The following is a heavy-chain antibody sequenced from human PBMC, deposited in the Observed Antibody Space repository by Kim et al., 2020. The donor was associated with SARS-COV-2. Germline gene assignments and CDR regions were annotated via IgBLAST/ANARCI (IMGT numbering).Heavy chain of an antibody. Sequence: SETLSLTCAVYGGSFSGYYWSWIRQPPGKGLEWIGEINHSGSTNYNPSLKSRVTISVDTSKNQFSLKLSSVTAADTAVYYCARGSVSRIAAAGAAWFDP. J-gene: IGHJ5*02. CDR2: INHSGST. CDR1: GGSFSGYY. V-gene: IGHV4-34*01. CDR3: ARGSVSRIAAAGAAWFDP. D-gene: IGHD6-13*01.